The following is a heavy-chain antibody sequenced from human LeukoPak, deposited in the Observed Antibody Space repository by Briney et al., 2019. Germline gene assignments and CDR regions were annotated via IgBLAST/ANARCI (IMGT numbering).Heavy chain of an antibody. D-gene: IGHD6-13*01. J-gene: IGHJ4*02. Sequence: ASVKVSCKVSGYTLTELSMHWVRQAPGKGLEWMGGFDPEDGETIYAQKFQGRVTMTEDTSTDTAYMELSSLRSEDTAVYYCATVANKAAAGLYWGQGTLVTVSS. CDR2: FDPEDGET. CDR3: ATVANKAAAGLY. V-gene: IGHV1-24*01. CDR1: GYTLTELS.